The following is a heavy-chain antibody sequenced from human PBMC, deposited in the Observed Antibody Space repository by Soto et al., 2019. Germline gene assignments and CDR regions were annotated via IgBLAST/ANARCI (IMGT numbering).Heavy chain of an antibody. D-gene: IGHD5-18*01. CDR1: GFTFASYG. V-gene: IGHV3-30*03. CDR3: VSDRGYGHASVPHS. CDR2: ISYGGCLQ. J-gene: IGHJ4*02. Sequence: QAHLVESGGGVVQPGRSLRLSCAASGFTFASYGMHWVRQAPGTRLGWVAVISYGGCLQPYPVSVKGRFTISRDTSKNMVLLQMNSLRAEDTAVYYCVSDRGYGHASVPHSWGQGTLVSVSS.